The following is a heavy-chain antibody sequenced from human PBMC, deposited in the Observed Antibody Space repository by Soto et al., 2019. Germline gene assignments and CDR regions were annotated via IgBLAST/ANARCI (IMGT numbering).Heavy chain of an antibody. V-gene: IGHV3-74*01. CDR2: INNDGSRT. J-gene: IGHJ4*02. D-gene: IGHD1-26*01. Sequence: EVQVVESGGALVQPGGSLRLSCAASGFTLSNYWIHWVRQVPGEGLVWVSTINNDGSRTWYADSVRGRIAMSRDNARNLVYLQMNSLRAEDTAVYYCGTTFEYWGQGALVTVSS. CDR3: GTTFEY. CDR1: GFTLSNYW.